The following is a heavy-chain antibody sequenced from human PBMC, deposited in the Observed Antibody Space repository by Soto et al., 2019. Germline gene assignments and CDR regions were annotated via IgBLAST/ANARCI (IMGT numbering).Heavy chain of an antibody. J-gene: IGHJ5*02. Sequence: SETLSLTCAVSGYSISSGYYWGWIRQPPGKGLEWIGSIYHSGSTYYNPSLKIRVTISVDTSKNQFSLKLSSVTAADTAVYYCARRDSYGGGWFDPWGQGTLVTVS. CDR2: IYHSGST. CDR3: ARRDSYGGGWFDP. V-gene: IGHV4-38-2*01. D-gene: IGHD5-18*01. CDR1: GYSISSGYY.